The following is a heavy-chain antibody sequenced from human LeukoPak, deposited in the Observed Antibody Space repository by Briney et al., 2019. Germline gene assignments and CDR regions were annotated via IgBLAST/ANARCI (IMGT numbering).Heavy chain of an antibody. CDR3: AASRPFKSIAVAATDAFDI. CDR2: IYYSGST. J-gene: IGHJ3*02. Sequence: PSETLSLTCTVSGGSISSSSYYWGWIRQPPGKGLEWIGSIYYSGSTYYNPSLKSRVTISVDTSKNQFSLKLSSVTAADTAVYYCAASRPFKSIAVAATDAFDIWGQGTMVTVSS. D-gene: IGHD6-19*01. V-gene: IGHV4-39*07. CDR1: GGSISSSSYY.